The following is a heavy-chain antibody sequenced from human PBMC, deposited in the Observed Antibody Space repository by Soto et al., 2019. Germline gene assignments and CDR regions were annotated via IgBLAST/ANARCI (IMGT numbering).Heavy chain of an antibody. CDR1: GFTFSSHW. CDR2: INGDGSST. V-gene: IGHV3-74*01. CDR3: VRGLEEWGKPTVT. D-gene: IGHD3-16*01. Sequence: EVQLVESGGGLVQPGGSLRLSCAASGFTFSSHWMHWVRQAPGKGLVWVSRINGDGSSTTYADSVKGRFTISRDDAKSTLYLQMNSLRAEDSAVYYCVRGLEEWGKPTVTWGQGTLVTVSS. J-gene: IGHJ3*01.